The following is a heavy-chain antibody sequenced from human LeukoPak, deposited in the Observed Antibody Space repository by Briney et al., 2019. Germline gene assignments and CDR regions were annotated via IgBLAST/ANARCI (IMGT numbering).Heavy chain of an antibody. CDR3: ARGNYYDSSGSYRHDAFDV. Sequence: GGSLRLSCAVSGFTFSSYWMHWVRQDPGTGLVWVSRISSDGNIITYADSVKGRFTISRDNAKNMLYLQMNSLRAEDTAVYYCARGNYYDSSGSYRHDAFDVWGQGTMVTVSS. CDR1: GFTFSSYW. D-gene: IGHD3-22*01. V-gene: IGHV3-74*01. CDR2: ISSDGNII. J-gene: IGHJ3*01.